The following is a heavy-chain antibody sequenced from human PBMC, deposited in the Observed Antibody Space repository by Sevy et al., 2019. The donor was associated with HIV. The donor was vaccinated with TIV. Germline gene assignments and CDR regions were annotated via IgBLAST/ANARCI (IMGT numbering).Heavy chain of an antibody. V-gene: IGHV3-30*02. CDR3: AKRGSKSGYALGY. CDR1: GFTLSNYD. Sequence: GRSLRLSCIESGFTLSNYDIHWVRQAAGKGLEWVAFIQYDGSIQYYADSVKGRFTISRDNSKNTLYLQMNSLRPEDTAIYYCAKRGSKSGYALGYWGQGTLVTVSS. CDR2: IQYDGSIQ. D-gene: IGHD5-12*01. J-gene: IGHJ4*02.